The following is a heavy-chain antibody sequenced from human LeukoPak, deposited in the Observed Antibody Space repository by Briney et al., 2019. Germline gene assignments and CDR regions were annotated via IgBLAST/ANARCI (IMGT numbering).Heavy chain of an antibody. CDR3: AREDSSGYYLRFDY. V-gene: IGHV1-46*01. J-gene: IGHJ4*02. CDR1: GYTFTSYY. CDR2: INPSGGST. D-gene: IGHD3-22*01. Sequence: GASVKVSCKASGYTFTSYYMHWVRQAPGQGLEWMGIINPSGGSTSYAQKFQGRVTMTRDMSTSTVYMELSSLRSEDTAVYYCAREDSSGYYLRFDYWGREPWSPSPQ.